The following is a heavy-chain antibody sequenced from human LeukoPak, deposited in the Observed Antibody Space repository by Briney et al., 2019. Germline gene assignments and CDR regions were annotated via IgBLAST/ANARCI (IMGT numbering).Heavy chain of an antibody. D-gene: IGHD4-17*01. CDR1: GFTFSSYA. CDR3: VRDRKYGDYKYFDL. CDR2: ISYDGSNK. V-gene: IGHV3-30-3*01. Sequence: PGGSLRLSCAASGFTFSSYAMHWVRQAPGKGLEWVAVISYDGSNKYYADSVKGRFTISRDNAKDSLYLQMNSLRAEDTAVYYCVRDRKYGDYKYFDLWGRGTLVTVSS. J-gene: IGHJ2*01.